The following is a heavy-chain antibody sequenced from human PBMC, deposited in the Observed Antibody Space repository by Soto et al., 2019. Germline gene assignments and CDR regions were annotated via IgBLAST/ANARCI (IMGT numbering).Heavy chain of an antibody. Sequence: QLQLQESGPGLVKPSETLSLTCTVSDGSISSGAYYWGWIRQPPGKGLEWIGSIFFSGSTFFNPSLKSRVTISVDTSKNQFSLSLSSVTAADTAVYYCVRQGIRPTTMVRGVIISQNWFDPWGQGTLVTVSS. CDR1: DGSISSGAYY. V-gene: IGHV4-39*01. J-gene: IGHJ5*02. CDR3: VRQGIRPTTMVRGVIISQNWFDP. CDR2: IFFSGST. D-gene: IGHD3-10*01.